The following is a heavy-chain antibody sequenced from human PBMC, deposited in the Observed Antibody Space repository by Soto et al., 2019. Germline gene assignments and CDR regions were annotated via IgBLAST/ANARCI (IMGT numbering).Heavy chain of an antibody. Sequence: PGGSLSLSCAASGFTVSSNYMSWVRQAPGKGLEWVSVIYSGGSTYYADSVKGRFTISRDNSKNTLYLQMNSLRAEDTAVYYCARVWSSWYDRGIYGMDVWGQGTTVTVSS. CDR1: GFTVSSNY. V-gene: IGHV3-53*01. CDR3: ARVWSSWYDRGIYGMDV. CDR2: IYSGGST. J-gene: IGHJ6*02. D-gene: IGHD6-13*01.